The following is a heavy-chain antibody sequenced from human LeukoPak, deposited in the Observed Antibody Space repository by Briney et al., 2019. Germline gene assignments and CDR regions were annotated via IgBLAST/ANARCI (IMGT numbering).Heavy chain of an antibody. V-gene: IGHV3-48*03. Sequence: GGSLRLSCAASGFTFSSYEINWVRQAPGKGLEWVSYISSSGSTIYCADSVKGRFTISRDDAKNSLYLQMNSLRAEDTAVYYCAALLWSRFDYWGQGTLVTVSS. CDR2: ISSSGSTI. CDR3: AALLWSRFDY. CDR1: GFTFSSYE. D-gene: IGHD2-2*01. J-gene: IGHJ4*02.